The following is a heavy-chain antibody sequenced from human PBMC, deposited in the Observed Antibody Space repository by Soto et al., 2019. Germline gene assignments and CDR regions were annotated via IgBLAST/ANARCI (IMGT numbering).Heavy chain of an antibody. D-gene: IGHD6-13*01. CDR2: IIPIFGTA. CDR1: GGNFSSYA. Sequence: QVQLVQSGAEVKKPGSSVKVSCKASGGNFSSYAISWWRQAPGQGLEWMGGIIPIFGTANYAQTFQGRVTITADEATSTDYMELGSLRAEDTAVYYCARGRAAAGRRRHYYYCGMDVWGQGTTVTVSS. CDR3: ARGRAAAGRRRHYYYCGMDV. V-gene: IGHV1-69*01. J-gene: IGHJ6*02.